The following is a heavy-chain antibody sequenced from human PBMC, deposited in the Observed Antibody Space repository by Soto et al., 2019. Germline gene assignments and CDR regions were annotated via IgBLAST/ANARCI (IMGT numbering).Heavy chain of an antibody. D-gene: IGHD3-9*01. J-gene: IGHJ4*02. CDR3: ARWGTFDYDILTGYFDY. V-gene: IGHV4-4*02. CDR2: IYHSGST. Sequence: SETLSLTCAVSSGSISSSNWWSWVRQPPGKGLEWIGEIYHSGSTNYNPSLKSRVTISVDKSKNQFSLKLSSVTAADTAVYYCARWGTFDYDILTGYFDYWGQGTLVTVSS. CDR1: SGSISSSNW.